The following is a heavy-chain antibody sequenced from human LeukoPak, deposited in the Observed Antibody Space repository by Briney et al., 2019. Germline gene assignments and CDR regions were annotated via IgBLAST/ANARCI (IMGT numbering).Heavy chain of an antibody. D-gene: IGHD4-23*01. J-gene: IGHJ3*01. CDR1: GGSISTSRHY. CDR3: ARPSLDYGGIDAFDF. CDR2: MYYSGST. V-gene: IGHV4-39*07. Sequence: SETLSLTCTVSGGSISTSRHYWGWIRQPPGKGLEWIGNMYYSGSTYYNPSLKSRVTISVDTSKNQFSLKLSSVTAADTAVYYCARPSLDYGGIDAFDFWGQGTLVTVSS.